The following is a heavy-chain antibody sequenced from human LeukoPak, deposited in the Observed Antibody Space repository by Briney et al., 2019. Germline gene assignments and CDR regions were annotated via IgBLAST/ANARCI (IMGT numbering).Heavy chain of an antibody. J-gene: IGHJ4*02. CDR2: IRSDGYHT. D-gene: IGHD1-26*01. CDR1: GFTFSSYS. V-gene: IGHV3-30*02. CDR3: AKPSGSGVDY. Sequence: GGSLRLSCAASGFTFSSYSMNWVRQAPGKGLEWVAFIRSDGYHTYYADSVKGRFTITRDNFKNTVYLQMNSLRLEDMAVYYCAKPSGSGVDYWGRGTRVTVSS.